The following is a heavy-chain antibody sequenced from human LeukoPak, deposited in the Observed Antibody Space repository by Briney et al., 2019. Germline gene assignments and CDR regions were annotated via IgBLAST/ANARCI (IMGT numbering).Heavy chain of an antibody. CDR2: IDPRDSYT. CDR1: GYSFTTYW. V-gene: IGHV5-10-1*01. CDR3: ARHLYGSVTYNVDY. Sequence: KHGASLKISCKGSGYSFTTYWITWVRQLPGKGLEWMGTIDPRDSYTNYSPSFQGHVSISVDKSISTAYLQWSSLKASDTAMYYCARHLYGSVTYNVDYWGQGTLVTVSS. D-gene: IGHD3-10*01. J-gene: IGHJ4*02.